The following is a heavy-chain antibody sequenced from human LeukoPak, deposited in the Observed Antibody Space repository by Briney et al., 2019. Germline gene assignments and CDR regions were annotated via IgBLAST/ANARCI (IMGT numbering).Heavy chain of an antibody. CDR2: IRYDGSNK. D-gene: IGHD5-12*01. V-gene: IGHV3-30*02. Sequence: GGSLRLSCAASGFTFSSYGMHWVRQAPGKGLEWVAFIRYDGSNKYYADSVKGRFTISRDISENTLYLQMNALRAEDTAVYYCASIVVTSFDYWGQGTLVTVSS. CDR3: ASIVVTSFDY. CDR1: GFTFSSYG. J-gene: IGHJ4*02.